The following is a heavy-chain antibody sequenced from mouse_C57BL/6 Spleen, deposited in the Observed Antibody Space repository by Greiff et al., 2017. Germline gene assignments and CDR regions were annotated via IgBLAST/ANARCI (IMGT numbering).Heavy chain of an antibody. CDR1: GYAFSSSW. CDR2: IYPGDGDT. CDR3: ARPIYYDYGYYAMDY. D-gene: IGHD2-4*01. Sequence: VQLQQSGPELVKPGASVKISCKASGYAFSSSWMNWVKQRPGKGLEWIGRIYPGDGDTNYNGKFKGKATLTADKSSSTAYMQLSSLTSEDSAVYFCARPIYYDYGYYAMDYWGQGTSVTVSS. V-gene: IGHV1-82*01. J-gene: IGHJ4*01.